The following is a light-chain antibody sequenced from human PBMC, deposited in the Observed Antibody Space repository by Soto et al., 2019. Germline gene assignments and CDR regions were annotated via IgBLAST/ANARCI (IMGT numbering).Light chain of an antibody. CDR1: QSVSSSY. Sequence: EIVLTQSPGTLSLSPGERATLSCRASQSVSSSYLAWYQQKPGQAPRLLIYDASSRATGIPDRFSGRGSGTGFTLTISGPEPEDFAVYYCQHYGSSTWTFGQGTKVDIK. CDR2: DAS. J-gene: IGKJ1*01. CDR3: QHYGSSTWT. V-gene: IGKV3-20*01.